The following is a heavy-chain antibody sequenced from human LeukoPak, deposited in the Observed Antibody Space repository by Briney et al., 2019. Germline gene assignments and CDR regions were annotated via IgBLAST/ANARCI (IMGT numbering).Heavy chain of an antibody. D-gene: IGHD3-22*01. CDR1: GYTFTSYY. CDR3: ARGYYDSSGYYYEVDY. V-gene: IGHV1-46*01. CDR2: INPSGGST. Sequence: GASVKVSCKASGYTFTSYYMHWVRQAPGQGLEWMGLINPSGGSTSYAQKFQGRVTITADKSTSTAYMELSSLRSEDTAVYYCARGYYDSSGYYYEVDYWGQGTLVTVSS. J-gene: IGHJ4*02.